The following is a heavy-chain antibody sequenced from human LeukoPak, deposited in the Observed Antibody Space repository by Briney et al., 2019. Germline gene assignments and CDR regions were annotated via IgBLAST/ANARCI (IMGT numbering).Heavy chain of an antibody. CDR2: IYHSGST. CDR3: AIDQTSTNWYGPSNI. V-gene: IGHV4-59*11. D-gene: IGHD1-1*01. Sequence: SETLSLTWTGSVGPLSQLHWSWSRQPPGKGLEWIGYIYHSGSTNYNPSPKSRVTISLDTSKNHFSLKLTSVTAADTAVNYCAIDQTSTNWYGPSNIWGQGTMVIVSS. CDR1: VGPLSQLH. J-gene: IGHJ3*02.